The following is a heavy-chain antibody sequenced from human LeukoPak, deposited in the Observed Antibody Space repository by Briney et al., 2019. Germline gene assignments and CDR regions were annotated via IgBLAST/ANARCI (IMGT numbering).Heavy chain of an antibody. D-gene: IGHD3-22*01. CDR2: IKSKTDGGTT. CDR1: GFTFSNAW. Sequence: PGGSLRLSCAASGFTFSNAWMSWVRQAPGKGLEWVGRIKSKTDGGTTDYAAPVKGRFTISRDDSKNTLYLQMNSLKTEDTAVYYCTSRSRRYDSSGYYGAFDIWGQGTMVTVSS. V-gene: IGHV3-15*01. CDR3: TSRSRRYDSSGYYGAFDI. J-gene: IGHJ3*02.